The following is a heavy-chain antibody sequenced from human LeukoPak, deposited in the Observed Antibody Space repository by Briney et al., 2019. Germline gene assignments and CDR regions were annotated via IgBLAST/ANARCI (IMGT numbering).Heavy chain of an antibody. V-gene: IGHV1-2*06. CDR1: GYTFTGYY. J-gene: IGHJ3*02. CDR3: ASGIAVAEDAFDI. CDR2: INPNSGGT. Sequence: PGASVKVSCKAAGYTFTGYYMHWVRQAPGQGLEWMGRINPNSGGTNYAQKFQGRVTMTRDTSISTAYMELSRLRSDDTAVYYCASGIAVAEDAFDIWGQGTMVTVSS. D-gene: IGHD6-19*01.